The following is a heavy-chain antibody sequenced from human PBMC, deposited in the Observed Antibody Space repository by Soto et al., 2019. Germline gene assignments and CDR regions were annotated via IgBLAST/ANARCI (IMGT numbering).Heavy chain of an antibody. J-gene: IGHJ4*02. CDR1: GFAFGGFG. CDR2: TSSDGSNK. Sequence: QVQLVESGGGVVRPGKSLTLSCTGSGFAFGGFGIHWVRQTPGKGLEWLAMTSSDGSNKYLADSVKGRFTVSRDMSRTMVFLQMDNLRLGGTAVYYCARGGDVLDYWGRGALVTVSS. CDR3: ARGGDVLDY. D-gene: IGHD3-16*01. V-gene: IGHV3-30*03.